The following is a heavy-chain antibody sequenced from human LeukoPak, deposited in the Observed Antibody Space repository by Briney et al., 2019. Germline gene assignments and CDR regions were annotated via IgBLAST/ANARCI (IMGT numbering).Heavy chain of an antibody. Sequence: PGGSLRLSCAAPGFTFSGSAMHWVRQASGKGLEWVGRIRSKANSYATAYAASVKGRFTISRDDSKNTAYLQMDSLKTEDTAVYYCTTYSSALAFDIWGQGTMVTVSS. V-gene: IGHV3-73*01. CDR2: IRSKANSYAT. J-gene: IGHJ3*02. CDR1: GFTFSGSA. D-gene: IGHD6-25*01. CDR3: TTYSSALAFDI.